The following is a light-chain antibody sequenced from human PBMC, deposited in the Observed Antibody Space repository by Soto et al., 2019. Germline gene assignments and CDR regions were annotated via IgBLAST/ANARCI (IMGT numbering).Light chain of an antibody. CDR2: GNN. Sequence: QAVVTQPPSVSGAPGQRVTISCTGSSSSIGAGYDVHWYQQLPGTAPKLLIYGNNNRPSGVPDRFSGSKSGTSASLAITGLQAEDETDYYCQSFDSSLSGWVFGGGTKLTVL. CDR1: SSSIGAGYD. V-gene: IGLV1-40*01. CDR3: QSFDSSLSGWV. J-gene: IGLJ3*02.